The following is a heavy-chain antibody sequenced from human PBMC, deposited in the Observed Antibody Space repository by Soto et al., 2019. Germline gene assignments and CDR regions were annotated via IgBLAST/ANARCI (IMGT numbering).Heavy chain of an antibody. CDR1: GFTFSSYA. D-gene: IGHD2-2*01. V-gene: IGHV3-23*01. J-gene: IGHJ4*02. CDR3: AKDGCSSTSCYDY. Sequence: PGGSRRLSCAASGFTFSSYAMSWVRQAPGKGLEWVSAISGSGGSTYYADSVKGRFTISRDNYKNTLYLQMNSLRAEDTAVYYCAKDGCSSTSCYDYWGQGTLVTVSS. CDR2: ISGSGGST.